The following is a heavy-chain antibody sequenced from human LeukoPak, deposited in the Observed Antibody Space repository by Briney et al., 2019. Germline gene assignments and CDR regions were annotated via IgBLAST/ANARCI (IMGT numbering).Heavy chain of an antibody. V-gene: IGHV3-48*03. Sequence: GGSLRLSCAASGFTFSSYEMNWVRQAPGKGLEWVLYISSSGSTIYYADSVKGRFTISRDNAKNSLYLQMNSLRAEDTAVYYCARLSTVTTFDYWGQGTLVTVSS. CDR3: ARLSTVTTFDY. CDR1: GFTFSSYE. CDR2: ISSSGSTI. D-gene: IGHD4-17*01. J-gene: IGHJ4*02.